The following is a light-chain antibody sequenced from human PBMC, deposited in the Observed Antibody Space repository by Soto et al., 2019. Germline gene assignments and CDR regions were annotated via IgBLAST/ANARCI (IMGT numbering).Light chain of an antibody. V-gene: IGLV1-44*01. CDR1: RSNIGNNA. CDR2: NNN. CDR3: ATWDDSLNARVV. Sequence: QSVLTQPPSASGTPGQRVTISCSGSRSNIGNNAVSWYQQFPGTAPKLLIYNNNQRPSGVPDRFSASKSGTSPSLAISGLKSEDESDYYCATWDDSLNARVVFGGGTKLTVL. J-gene: IGLJ3*02.